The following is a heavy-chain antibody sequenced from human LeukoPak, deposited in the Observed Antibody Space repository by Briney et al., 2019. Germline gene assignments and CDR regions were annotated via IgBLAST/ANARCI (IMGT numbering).Heavy chain of an antibody. V-gene: IGHV2-5*02. Sequence: SGPTPVNPPQTLTLTCTFSGFSLRTSGVGVGWIRQPPGKALEWLALIYWDDDKRYSPSLKSRLTITKDTSKNQVVLSMTDMDPVDTATYYCAHRWVGSSWYWVYFDYWGPGTLVTVSS. CDR1: GFSLRTSGVG. D-gene: IGHD6-13*01. CDR2: IYWDDDK. J-gene: IGHJ4*02. CDR3: AHRWVGSSWYWVYFDY.